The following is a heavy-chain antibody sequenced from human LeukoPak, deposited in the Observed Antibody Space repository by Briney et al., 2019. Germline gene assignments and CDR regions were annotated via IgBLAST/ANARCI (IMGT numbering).Heavy chain of an antibody. CDR2: INPSGGST. D-gene: IGHD5-18*01. Sequence: ASVKVSCKASGYTFTSYYMHWVRQAPGQGLEWMGIINPSGGSTSYAQRSQGRVTMTRDTSTSTVYMELSSLRSEDTAVYYCARVKYSYGTPYYFDYWGQGTLVTVSS. CDR3: ARVKYSYGTPYYFDY. V-gene: IGHV1-46*01. CDR1: GYTFTSYY. J-gene: IGHJ4*02.